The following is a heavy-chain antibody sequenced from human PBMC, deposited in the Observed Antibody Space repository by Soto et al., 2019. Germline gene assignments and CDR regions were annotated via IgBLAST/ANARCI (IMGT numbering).Heavy chain of an antibody. CDR1: GGTFRSYS. CDR3: ARPDEGGYSSNHHYYYALGV. D-gene: IGHD3-22*01. J-gene: IGHJ6*02. Sequence: GASVKVSCKASGGTFRSYSISWVRQAPGQGLEWMGGIIPIFDITNYAQKFQGRVTITADESTSTAYMELSSLGSDDTAVYYCARPDEGGYSSNHHYYYALGVWGQGTTVTVSS. CDR2: IIPIFDIT. V-gene: IGHV1-69*13.